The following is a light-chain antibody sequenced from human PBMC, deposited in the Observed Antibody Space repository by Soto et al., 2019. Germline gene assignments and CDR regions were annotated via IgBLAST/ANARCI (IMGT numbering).Light chain of an antibody. CDR2: GAS. CDR1: QSINSA. Sequence: EIVITQSPATLSLSPGERAALSCRASQSINSALAWYQQKPGQPPRLLIYGASTRATGAPARFTGSESGSEFTLTISGLQSEDFAVYYCQQGHNWPLTFGQGTRLEI. J-gene: IGKJ2*01. V-gene: IGKV3-15*01. CDR3: QQGHNWPLT.